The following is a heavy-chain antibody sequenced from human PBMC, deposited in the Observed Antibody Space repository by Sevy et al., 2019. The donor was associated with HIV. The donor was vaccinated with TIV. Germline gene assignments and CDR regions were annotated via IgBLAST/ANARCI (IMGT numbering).Heavy chain of an antibody. D-gene: IGHD3-10*01. V-gene: IGHV3-21*06. Sequence: GGSLRLSCAASGFSFSTYTMNWVRQAPGKGLEWVSSISSSSNYIYYEYSVKGRFTISRDNAKNSLYLQMNSLRAEDTAVYYCARPYGSGSWEAFDIWGQGTMVTVSS. CDR1: GFSFSTYT. J-gene: IGHJ3*02. CDR2: ISSSSNYI. CDR3: ARPYGSGSWEAFDI.